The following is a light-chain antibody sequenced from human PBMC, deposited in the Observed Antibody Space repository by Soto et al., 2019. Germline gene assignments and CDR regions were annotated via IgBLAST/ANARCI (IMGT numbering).Light chain of an antibody. Sequence: DIQMTQSPCSLSASVGDGVTITCRASQSIKNYLNWYQQKPGKAPKLLIYAASSLQSGVPSRFSGSGSGTDFTLTISSLQPEDFATYYCQHYNSYSEAFGQGTKVDIK. CDR1: QSIKNY. CDR3: QHYNSYSEA. J-gene: IGKJ1*01. V-gene: IGKV1-16*01. CDR2: AAS.